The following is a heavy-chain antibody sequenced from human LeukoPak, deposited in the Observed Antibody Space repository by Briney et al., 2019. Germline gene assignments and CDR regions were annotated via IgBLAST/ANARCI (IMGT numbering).Heavy chain of an antibody. CDR2: IKKDGSEK. CDR3: ASDGYCSPFDS. D-gene: IGHD2-2*03. J-gene: IGHJ4*02. Sequence: GGSLRLSCAPSGFNFGTYWMNWVRQAPGIGLEWVANIKKDGSEKHHVDSVKGRFTISRDNAKNSLYLQMNRLRAEDTAVYYCASDGYCSPFDSWGQGALVTVSS. V-gene: IGHV3-7*03. CDR1: GFNFGTYW.